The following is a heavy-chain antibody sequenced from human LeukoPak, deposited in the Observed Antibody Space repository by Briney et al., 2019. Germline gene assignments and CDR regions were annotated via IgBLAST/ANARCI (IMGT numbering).Heavy chain of an antibody. D-gene: IGHD2-2*01. CDR2: IYSGGGNTK. J-gene: IGHJ2*01. Sequence: VTPLRLSRVASGLTFTNYGFHWVRQAPDKGVEWVAIIYSGGGNTKYYTESLKDRFTISRDDSKDTVYLQMNSLRVEDTAVYYCVVILVPGGVWHFDLWGRGTLVTVSS. V-gene: IGHV3-33*03. CDR3: VVILVPGGVWHFDL. CDR1: GLTFTNYG.